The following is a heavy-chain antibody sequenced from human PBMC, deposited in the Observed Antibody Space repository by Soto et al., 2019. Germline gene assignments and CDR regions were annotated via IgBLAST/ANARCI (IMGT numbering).Heavy chain of an antibody. Sequence: EVQLVESGGGLVQPGGSLRLSCAASGFTFSSYSMNWARQAPGKGLEWVSFISSRSSYLYYADSVKGRFTIPRDNAKNSLDLQMNTLREEDRAVYDCARDSGRTQEWDIVLMVYARRSCFDPWGQGTPVTVSS. D-gene: IGHD2-8*01. CDR2: ISSRSSYL. V-gene: IGHV3-21*05. J-gene: IGHJ5*02. CDR1: GFTFSSYS. CDR3: ARDSGRTQEWDIVLMVYARRSCFDP.